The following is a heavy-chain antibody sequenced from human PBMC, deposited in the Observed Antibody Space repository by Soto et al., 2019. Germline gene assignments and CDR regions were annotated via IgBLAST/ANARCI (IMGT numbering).Heavy chain of an antibody. CDR3: DKERPYAVGDY. D-gene: IGHD3-16*01. V-gene: IGHV4-4*02. CDR2: IYHDGRT. CDR1: GVSIRSDNW. J-gene: IGHJ4*02. Sequence: QVQLQESGPGLVKPSWTLSLTCAVSGVSIRSDNWWSWVRQSPGKGLEWIGEIYHDGRTSYNPSLKSRVTMSLDESQNQVSLELRSVTAADTAVYYGDKERPYAVGDYWGQGTLVIVSS.